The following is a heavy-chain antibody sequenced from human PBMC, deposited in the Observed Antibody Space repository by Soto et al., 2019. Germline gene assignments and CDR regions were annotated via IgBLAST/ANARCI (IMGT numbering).Heavy chain of an antibody. CDR2: IYHSGST. Sequence: QVQLQESGPGLVKPSGTLSLNCAVSGGSISSSNWWSWVRQPTGKGLEWIGEIYHSGSTNYNPSLKSRVTITVDKSKNQFSLKLSSVTAADTAVNYCARSYSSSWYYYGMDVWCQGTTVTVSS. D-gene: IGHD6-13*01. V-gene: IGHV4-4*02. J-gene: IGHJ6*02. CDR3: ARSYSSSWYYYGMDV. CDR1: GGSISSSNW.